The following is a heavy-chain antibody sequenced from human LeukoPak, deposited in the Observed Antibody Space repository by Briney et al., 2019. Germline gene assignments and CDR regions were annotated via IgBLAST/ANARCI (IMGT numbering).Heavy chain of an antibody. V-gene: IGHV4-34*01. CDR3: ARSSRGYSYGFDP. CDR1: GGSFSGYY. Sequence: SETLSLTCAVYGGSFSGYYWSWIRQPPGKGLEWIGEINHSGSTNYNPSLKSRVTISVDTSKNQFSLKLSSVTAADTAVYYCARSSRGYSYGFDPWGQGTLVTVSS. D-gene: IGHD5-18*01. CDR2: INHSGST. J-gene: IGHJ5*02.